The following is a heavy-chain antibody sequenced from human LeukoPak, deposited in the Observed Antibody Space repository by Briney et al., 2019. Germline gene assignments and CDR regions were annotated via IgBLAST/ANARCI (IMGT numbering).Heavy chain of an antibody. CDR1: GFTFSSYG. CDR2: IWYDGSNK. Sequence: QTGGSLRLSCAASGFTFSSYGMHWVRQAPGKGLEWGAVIWYDGSNKYYADSVRGRFTISRDNSKNTLYLQMNSLRAEDTAVYYCARDLIVVVPAAHPGGNGGMDVWGKGTTVTVSS. D-gene: IGHD2-2*01. V-gene: IGHV3-33*01. CDR3: ARDLIVVVPAAHPGGNGGMDV. J-gene: IGHJ6*04.